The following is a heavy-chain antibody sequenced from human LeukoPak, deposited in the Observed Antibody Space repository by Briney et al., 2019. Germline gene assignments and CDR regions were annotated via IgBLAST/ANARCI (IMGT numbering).Heavy chain of an antibody. V-gene: IGHV3-7*01. CDR2: IKQDGSEK. CDR3: ARGQVGATFDY. J-gene: IGHJ4*02. Sequence: PGGSLRLSCAASGFTFSTYWMSWVRQAPGKGLEWVANIKQDGSEKYYVDSVKGRFTISRDNAKNSLYLQMNSLRAEDTAVYYCARGQVGATFDYWGQGTLVTVSS. D-gene: IGHD1-26*01. CDR1: GFTFSTYW.